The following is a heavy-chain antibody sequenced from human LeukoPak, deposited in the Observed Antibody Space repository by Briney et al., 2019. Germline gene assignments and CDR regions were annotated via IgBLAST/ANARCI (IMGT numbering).Heavy chain of an antibody. Sequence: TGGSLRLSCAGSGFTFSNYEMNWVRQAPGKGLEWVAYISYSGGTVWYADSVKGRFTISRDNTKNSVFLQMDSLRGDDTAVYYCARVGCSRISCYDTRWFDPWGQGTLVTVSS. J-gene: IGHJ5*02. CDR2: ISYSGGTV. CDR1: GFTFSNYE. D-gene: IGHD2-2*01. V-gene: IGHV3-48*03. CDR3: ARVGCSRISCYDTRWFDP.